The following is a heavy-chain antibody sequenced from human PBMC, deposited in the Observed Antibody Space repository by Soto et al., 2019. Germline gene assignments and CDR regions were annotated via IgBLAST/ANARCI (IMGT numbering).Heavy chain of an antibody. V-gene: IGHV3-74*01. J-gene: IGHJ4*02. CDR3: VDPYFFDY. CDR1: GFTFSSHW. Sequence: EVQLVESGGGLVQPGGSLRLSCVASGFTFSSHWMHWVRQAPGKGLVWVARINGDGSGTSYADSVKGRFTISRDNAKNTVYLQMNSLRAEDTAVYYGVDPYFFDYWGQGILVTVSS. D-gene: IGHD2-2*03. CDR2: INGDGSGT.